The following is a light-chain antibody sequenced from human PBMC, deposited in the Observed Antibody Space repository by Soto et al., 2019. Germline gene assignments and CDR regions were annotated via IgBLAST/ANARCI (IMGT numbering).Light chain of an antibody. J-gene: IGKJ2*01. V-gene: IGKV1-33*01. CDR2: DAT. CDR1: QDISKY. Sequence: DIQMTQSPPSLSASVGERVTISCQASQDISKYLNWYQQKTGKAPQLLIYDATNLRTGVPSRFSGGGSGTDFTITISSLQPEDIATYYCQQFDNLPYTFGQGTKLEIK. CDR3: QQFDNLPYT.